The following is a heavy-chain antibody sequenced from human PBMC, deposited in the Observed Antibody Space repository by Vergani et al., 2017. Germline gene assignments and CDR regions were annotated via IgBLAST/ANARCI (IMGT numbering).Heavy chain of an antibody. CDR1: GFTFSSYA. CDR3: ARYLIVVVVAATYNWFDP. D-gene: IGHD2-15*01. CDR2: ITYDGSNK. V-gene: IGHV3-30-3*01. Sequence: QVQLVESGGGVVQPGRSLRLSCAASGFTFSSYAMHWVRQAPGKGLEWVAVITYDGSNKYYAESVKGRFTISRDNSKNTLYLQMNSLRAEDTAVYYCARYLIVVVVAATYNWFDPWGQGTLVTVSS. J-gene: IGHJ5*02.